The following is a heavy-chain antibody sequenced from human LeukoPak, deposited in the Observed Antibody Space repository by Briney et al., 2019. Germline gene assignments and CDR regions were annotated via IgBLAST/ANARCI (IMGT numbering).Heavy chain of an antibody. Sequence: ASVKVSCKASGYTFTGYYMHWVRQAPGQGLEWMGWINPNSGGTNYAQKFQVRVTMTRDTSISTAYMELSRLRSDDTAVYYCARDSPTYYYDSSGKKRAFDIWGQGTMVTVSS. D-gene: IGHD3-22*01. CDR3: ARDSPTYYYDSSGKKRAFDI. CDR1: GYTFTGYY. V-gene: IGHV1-2*02. J-gene: IGHJ3*02. CDR2: INPNSGGT.